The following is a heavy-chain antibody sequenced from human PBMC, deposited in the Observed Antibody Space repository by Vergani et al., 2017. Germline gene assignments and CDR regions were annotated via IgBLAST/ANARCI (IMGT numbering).Heavy chain of an antibody. CDR2: IYYSGST. J-gene: IGHJ6*03. D-gene: IGHD3-9*01. CDR1: GGSISSYY. CDR3: AGDNYDILTGYYTDYYYYYMDV. V-gene: IGHV4-59*01. Sequence: QVQLQESGPGLVKPSETLSLTCTVSGGSISSYYWSWIRQPPGKGLEWIGYIYYSGSTNYNPSLKSRVTISVDTSKNQFSLKLSSVTAADTAVYYCAGDNYDILTGYYTDYYYYYMDVWGEGTTVTVSS.